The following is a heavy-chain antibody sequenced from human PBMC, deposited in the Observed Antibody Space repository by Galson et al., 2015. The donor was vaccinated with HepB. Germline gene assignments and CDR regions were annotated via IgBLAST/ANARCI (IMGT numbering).Heavy chain of an antibody. CDR2: ISAYNGNT. V-gene: IGHV1-18*04. J-gene: IGHJ6*02. D-gene: IGHD6-6*01. CDR3: ARDYSSSGDYYYYGMDV. Sequence: SVKVSCKASGYTFTSYGISWVRQAPGQGLEWMGWISAYNGNTNYAQKLQGRVTMTTDTSTSTAYMELRSLRSDDTAVYYCARDYSSSGDYYYYGMDVWGQGTTVTVSS. CDR1: GYTFTSYG.